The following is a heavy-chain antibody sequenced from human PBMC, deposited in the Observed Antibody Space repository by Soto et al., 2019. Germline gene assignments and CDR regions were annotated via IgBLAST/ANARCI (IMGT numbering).Heavy chain of an antibody. V-gene: IGHV4-39*02. Sequence: SETLSLTCSVSGGSISDRRYLWGWIRQPPGKGLEWIASIRHTGDAYYTPSLTSRVTISVDTSKNRFSLSLSSVTATDTAVYYCVIPPHIEVAGTDCWGRGTLVTVSS. D-gene: IGHD6-19*01. CDR1: GGSISDRRYL. CDR2: IRHTGDA. CDR3: VIPPHIEVAGTDC. J-gene: IGHJ4*02.